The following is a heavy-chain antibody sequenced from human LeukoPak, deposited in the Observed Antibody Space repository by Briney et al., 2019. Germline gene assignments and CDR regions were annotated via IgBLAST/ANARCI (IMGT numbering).Heavy chain of an antibody. V-gene: IGHV4-59*08. J-gene: IGHJ5*02. CDR3: AATREGVRVWFDP. Sequence: RTSETLSLTCTVSGGSISSYYWSWIRQPPGKGLEWIGYIYYSGSTNYNPSLKSRVTISVDTSKNQFSLKLSSVTAADTAVYYCAATREGVRVWFDPWGQGTLVTVSS. CDR2: IYYSGST. CDR1: GGSISSYY. D-gene: IGHD3-16*02.